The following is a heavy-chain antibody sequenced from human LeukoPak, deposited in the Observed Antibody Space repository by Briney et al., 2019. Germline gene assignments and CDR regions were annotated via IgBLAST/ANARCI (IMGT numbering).Heavy chain of an antibody. J-gene: IGHJ4*02. V-gene: IGHV4-4*02. Sequence: SETLSLTCAVSGGSISSSTNWWSWVRQPPGKGLEWIGEIYHSGGTNYNPSLKSRITISVDRSQNQFSLKVNSLTAADTAVYYCARRQPGGSYSRYWGQGTLVTVSS. D-gene: IGHD1-26*01. CDR1: GGSISSSTNW. CDR3: ARRQPGGSYSRY. CDR2: IYHSGGT.